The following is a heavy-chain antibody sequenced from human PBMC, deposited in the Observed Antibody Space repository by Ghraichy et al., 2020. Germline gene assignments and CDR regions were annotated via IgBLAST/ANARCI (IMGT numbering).Heavy chain of an antibody. CDR3: AKDGEDRWSYPILFDY. V-gene: IGHV3-23*01. CDR1: GFTFSSYA. D-gene: IGHD2-15*01. J-gene: IGHJ4*02. CDR2: ISGSGAST. Sequence: LSLTCAASGFTFSSYAMGWVRQAPGKGLEWVSAISGSGASTYYADSVKGRFTISRDNSKNTLYLQMNSLRAEDTAVYYCAKDGEDRWSYPILFDYWGQGTLVTVSS.